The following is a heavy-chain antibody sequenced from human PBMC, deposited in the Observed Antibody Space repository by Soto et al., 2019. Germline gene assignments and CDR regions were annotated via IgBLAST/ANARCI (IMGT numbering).Heavy chain of an antibody. CDR3: ASSLIYYDSSGSRVYFDY. CDR1: GFSISSGHY. CDR2: IYYSGST. D-gene: IGHD3-22*01. Sequence: SETLSLTCAVSGFSISSGHYWSWIRQPPGKGLEWIGYIYYSGSTYYNPSLKSRVTISVDTSKNQFSLKLSSVTAADTAVYYCASSLIYYDSSGSRVYFDYWGQGTLVTVSS. J-gene: IGHJ4*02. V-gene: IGHV4-30-4*02.